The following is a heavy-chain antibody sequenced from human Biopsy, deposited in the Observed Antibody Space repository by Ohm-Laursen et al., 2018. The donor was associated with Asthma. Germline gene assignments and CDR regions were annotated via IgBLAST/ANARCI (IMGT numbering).Heavy chain of an antibody. CDR3: ARSVETYSGFDSNYYGMDV. J-gene: IGHJ6*02. D-gene: IGHD5-12*01. V-gene: IGHV1-3*01. Sequence: ASVKVSCKASGYSFATNAMHWVRQAPGQRPEWMGWFNPGNGNAKVSEKFQGRVSITRDTSATTAYLEVSSLTSEGTAVYYCARSVETYSGFDSNYYGMDVWGQGTRVTVSS. CDR2: FNPGNGNA. CDR1: GYSFATNA.